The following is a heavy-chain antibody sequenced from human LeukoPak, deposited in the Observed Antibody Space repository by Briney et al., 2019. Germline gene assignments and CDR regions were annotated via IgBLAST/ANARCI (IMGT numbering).Heavy chain of an antibody. CDR1: GYPFYTYG. CDR2: ISVYNGNT. J-gene: IGHJ4*02. V-gene: IGHV1-18*01. Sequence: ASVKVSCKASGYPFYTYGISWVRQAPGQGLEWMGWISVYNGNTNYAQKLQGRLTLTTDTSTSSAYMELRSLRSDDAAMYYCARDRSGPFDSWGQGTLVTVSS. CDR3: ARDRSGPFDS. D-gene: IGHD3-10*01.